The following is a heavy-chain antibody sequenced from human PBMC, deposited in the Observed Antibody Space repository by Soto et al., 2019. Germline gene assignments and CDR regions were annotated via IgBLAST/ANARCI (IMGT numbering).Heavy chain of an antibody. V-gene: IGHV3-23*01. J-gene: IGHJ6*02. CDR3: AKDRDGAAAGRTKFYGMHV. CDR1: GFTFSSYA. Sequence: VGSLRLSCAASGFTFSSYAMSWVRQAPGKGLEWVSAISGSGDSTYYADSVRGRFTISRDNSKNTLYLQMNSLRDEDTAVYYCAKDRDGAAAGRTKFYGMHVWGQGTTVTVSS. CDR2: ISGSGDST. D-gene: IGHD6-13*01.